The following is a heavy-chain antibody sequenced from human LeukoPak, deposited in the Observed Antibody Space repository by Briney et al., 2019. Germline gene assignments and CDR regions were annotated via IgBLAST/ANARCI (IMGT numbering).Heavy chain of an antibody. CDR1: GESFSGYY. V-gene: IGHV4-34*01. D-gene: IGHD3-22*01. CDR3: ASGRILPDYDDY. CDR2: INHSGST. Sequence: SSETLSLTCAVYGESFSGYYWSWIRQPPGKGLEWIGEINHSGSTYYNPSLKSRVTISVDTSKNQFSLKLSSVTAADTAVYYCASGRILPDYDDYWGQGTLVTVSS. J-gene: IGHJ4*02.